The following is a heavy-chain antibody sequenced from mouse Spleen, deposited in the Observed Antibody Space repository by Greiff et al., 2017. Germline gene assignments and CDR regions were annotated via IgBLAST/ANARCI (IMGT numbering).Heavy chain of an antibody. D-gene: IGHD1-1*01. CDR3: ARYYYGSSDYYAMDY. CDR1: GYTFTDYY. J-gene: IGHJ4*01. V-gene: IGHV1-19*01. CDR2: INPYNGGT. Sequence: VQLQQSGPVLVKPGASVKMSCKASGYTFTDYYMNWVKQSHGKSLEWIGVINPYNGGTSYNQKFKGKATLTVDKSSSTAYMELNSLTSEDSAVYYCARYYYGSSDYYAMDYWGQGTSVTVSS.